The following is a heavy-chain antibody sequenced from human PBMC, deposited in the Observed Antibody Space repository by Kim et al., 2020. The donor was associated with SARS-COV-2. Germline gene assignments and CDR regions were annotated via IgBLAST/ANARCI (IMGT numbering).Heavy chain of an antibody. CDR2: INTGNGNT. J-gene: IGHJ3*02. CDR1: GYTFITHS. D-gene: IGHD2-8*01. Sequence: ASVKVSCKASGYTFITHSMHWVRQAPGQRLEWMGWINTGNGNTKYSQKFQGRVTITRDTSASTVYMELSSLKFEDTAMYYCARDQANGRHDPFDMWGQGT. V-gene: IGHV1-3*04. CDR3: ARDQANGRHDPFDM.